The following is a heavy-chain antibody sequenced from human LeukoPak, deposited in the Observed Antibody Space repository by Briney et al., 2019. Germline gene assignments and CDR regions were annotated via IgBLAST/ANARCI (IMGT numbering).Heavy chain of an antibody. Sequence: QTSETLSPTCTVSGGSISSYYWSWIRQPPGKGLEWIGYIYYSGSTNYNPSLKSRVTISVDTSKNQFSLKLSSVTAADTAVYYCARVGIGYYDSSGYYRPYYFDYWGQGTLVTVSS. D-gene: IGHD3-22*01. CDR2: IYYSGST. V-gene: IGHV4-59*01. CDR3: ARVGIGYYDSSGYYRPYYFDY. J-gene: IGHJ4*02. CDR1: GGSISSYY.